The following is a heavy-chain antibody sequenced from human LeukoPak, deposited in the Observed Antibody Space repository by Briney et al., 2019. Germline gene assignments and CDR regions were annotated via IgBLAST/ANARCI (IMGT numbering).Heavy chain of an antibody. CDR2: ISSSSSTI. V-gene: IGHV3-48*01. CDR1: GFTFSSYS. Sequence: PGGSLRLSCAASGFTFSSYSMNWVRQAPGKGLEWVSYISSSSSTIYYADSVKGRFTISRDNAKNSLYLQMNSLRAEDTAIYYCARSILAGTGGFDYWGQGSLITVSS. D-gene: IGHD6-19*01. J-gene: IGHJ4*02. CDR3: ARSILAGTGGFDY.